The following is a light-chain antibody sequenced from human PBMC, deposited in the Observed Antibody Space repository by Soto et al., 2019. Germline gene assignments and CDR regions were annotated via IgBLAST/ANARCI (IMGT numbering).Light chain of an antibody. CDR1: ESVTTY. J-gene: IGKJ3*01. CDR3: HQSFYSLT. Sequence: DIQMTQSPSSLSASVGDRVTITCRASESVTTYLNWFQHKPGKAPKLLIYGTSRLQSGVPSRFSGSGSGTDFTLTISSLQPEDFATYYCHQSFYSLTFGPGTKVHIK. V-gene: IGKV1-39*01. CDR2: GTS.